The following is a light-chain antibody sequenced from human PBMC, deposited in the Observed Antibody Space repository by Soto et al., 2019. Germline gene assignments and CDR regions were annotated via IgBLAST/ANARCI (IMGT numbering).Light chain of an antibody. V-gene: IGKV1-5*01. Sequence: DIQLTQSPSTLSASVGDRVTITCRASQSISDWLAWHQQKPGKAPKLLIYDASTLESGVPSRFSGSGSGTEFTLTISSLQPDDFATYYCQQYNSYSPWTFGQGTKVDIK. CDR1: QSISDW. J-gene: IGKJ1*01. CDR2: DAS. CDR3: QQYNSYSPWT.